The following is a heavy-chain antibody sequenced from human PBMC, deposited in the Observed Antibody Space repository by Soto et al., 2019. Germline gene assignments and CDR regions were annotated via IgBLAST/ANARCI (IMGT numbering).Heavy chain of an antibody. J-gene: IGHJ4*02. D-gene: IGHD4-17*01. CDR1: GFSFSNYA. V-gene: IGHV3-30-3*01. CDR3: ASHDNGDYGSFDY. CDR2: ISYDGSKK. Sequence: GGSLRLSCAASGFSFSNYAMHWVRQAPGKGLEWVAVISYDGSKKYYADSVKGRFTISRDNSKNTLSLQMNSLRAEDTAVYYCASHDNGDYGSFDYWGQGTLVTVSS.